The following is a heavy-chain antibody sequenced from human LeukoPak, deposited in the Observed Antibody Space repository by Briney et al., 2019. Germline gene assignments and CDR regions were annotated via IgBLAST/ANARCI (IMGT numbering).Heavy chain of an antibody. Sequence: SETLSLTCTVSAYSISSGYYWGWIRQPPGKGLEWIGSLSHSGSTFYNPSLKSRVTISVDTSKNQFSLRLRSVTAADTAVYYCARDEYDILTGYYWYWGQGTLVTVSS. D-gene: IGHD3-9*01. CDR1: AYSISSGYY. V-gene: IGHV4-38-2*02. CDR3: ARDEYDILTGYYWY. J-gene: IGHJ4*02. CDR2: LSHSGST.